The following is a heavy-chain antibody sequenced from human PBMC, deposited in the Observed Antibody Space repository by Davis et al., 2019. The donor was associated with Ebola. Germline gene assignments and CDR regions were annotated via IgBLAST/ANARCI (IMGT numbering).Heavy chain of an antibody. CDR3: ARDSPITGTIL. CDR2: IYHSESS. Sequence: MPGGSLRLSCSVSGGSISGYYWNWIRQPPGKGLEWIGYIYHSESSNYNPSLKSRVTISVDTSKNHFSLKLSSVTAADTAVYYCARDSPITGTILWGQGTLVTVSS. J-gene: IGHJ4*02. CDR1: GGSISGYY. D-gene: IGHD1-7*01. V-gene: IGHV4-59*01.